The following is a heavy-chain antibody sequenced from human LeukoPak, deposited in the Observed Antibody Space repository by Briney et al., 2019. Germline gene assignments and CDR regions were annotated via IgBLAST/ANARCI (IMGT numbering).Heavy chain of an antibody. CDR1: GYTFTTYY. Sequence: ASVKVSCKASGYTFTTYYMHWVRQAPGQGLEWMGIISPSGGSTSYAQKFQGRVTMTRDTSTSTVYMALSSLRSEDTAVYYCARASDSSGYYAPQHYFDYWGQGTPVTVSS. J-gene: IGHJ4*02. V-gene: IGHV1-46*03. D-gene: IGHD3-22*01. CDR3: ARASDSSGYYAPQHYFDY. CDR2: ISPSGGST.